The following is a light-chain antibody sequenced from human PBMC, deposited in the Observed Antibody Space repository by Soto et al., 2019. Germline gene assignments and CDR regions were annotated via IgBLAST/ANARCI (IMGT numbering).Light chain of an antibody. Sequence: QSVLTQPASVSGSAGQSITISCSGTMRDVGAYNLVSWYQQHPGTSPKLIIYEVRNRPSGISSRVSGSRSGNTASLTISGLQSEDEGAYYCSAYTARSTLVFGGGTKVTVL. J-gene: IGLJ3*02. V-gene: IGLV2-14*01. CDR3: SAYTARSTLV. CDR2: EVR. CDR1: MRDVGAYNL.